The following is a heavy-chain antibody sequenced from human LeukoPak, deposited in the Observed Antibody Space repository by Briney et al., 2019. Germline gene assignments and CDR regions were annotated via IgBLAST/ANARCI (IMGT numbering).Heavy chain of an antibody. CDR1: GYTFTSYG. J-gene: IGHJ5*02. D-gene: IGHD3-16*02. CDR2: IIPIFGTA. V-gene: IGHV1-69*13. Sequence: ASVKVSCKASGYTFTSYGISWVRQAPGQGLEWMGGIIPIFGTANYAQKFQGRVTITADESTSTAYMELSSLRSEDTAVYYCARLYVGSHNWFDPWGQGTLVTVSS. CDR3: ARLYVGSHNWFDP.